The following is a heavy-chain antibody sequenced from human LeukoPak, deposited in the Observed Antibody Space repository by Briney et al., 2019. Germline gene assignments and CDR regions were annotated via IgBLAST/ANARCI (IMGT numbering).Heavy chain of an antibody. CDR1: GFTFDDYA. V-gene: IGHV3-9*01. CDR3: GKDPSRAMAMAFDI. J-gene: IGHJ3*02. Sequence: GGSLRLSCAASGFTFDDYAMHWVRQAPGKGLEWVSGIIWNSGSIGYADSVKGRFTISRDNAKNSLYLQMNSLITEDTALYYCGKDPSRAMAMAFDIWGQGTMVTVSS. D-gene: IGHD6-19*01. CDR2: IIWNSGSI.